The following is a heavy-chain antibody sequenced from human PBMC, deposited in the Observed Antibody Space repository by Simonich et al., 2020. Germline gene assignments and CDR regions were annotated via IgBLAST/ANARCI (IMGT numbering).Heavy chain of an antibody. J-gene: IGHJ5*02. CDR1: GFTFSSFG. CDR3: ARAYSSSWYNWFDP. CDR2: LWYDGRNK. Sequence: QVQLVESGGGVVQPGRSLRLSCAASGFTFSSFGMHWVRQAPGKGLGGGAGLWYDGRNKYYADAVKGRFTISRDNSKNTLYLQMNSLRAEDTAVYYCARAYSSSWYNWFDPWGQGTLVTVSS. V-gene: IGHV3-33*01. D-gene: IGHD6-13*01.